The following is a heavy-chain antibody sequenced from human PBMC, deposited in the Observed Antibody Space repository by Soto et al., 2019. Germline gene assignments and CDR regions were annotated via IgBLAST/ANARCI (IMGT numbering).Heavy chain of an antibody. V-gene: IGHV2-5*01. D-gene: IGHD6-19*01. CDR1: GFSLSTSGVG. J-gene: IGHJ4*02. CDR2: IYWHDDK. CDR3: AHSDRRGWPAFEY. Sequence: QITLKESGPTLVKPTQTLTLTCTFSGFSLSTSGVGVGWIRQPPGKALEWLGFIYWHDDKGYSPSLKSRATIPKHSSNTHVVLTMTNVDPVDTATYYCAHSDRRGWPAFEYWGQGTLVTVSA.